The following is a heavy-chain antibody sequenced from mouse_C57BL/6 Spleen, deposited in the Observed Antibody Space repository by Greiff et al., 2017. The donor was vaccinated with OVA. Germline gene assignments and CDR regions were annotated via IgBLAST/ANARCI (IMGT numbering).Heavy chain of an antibody. CDR1: GYSITSGYY. CDR3: ARDHY. J-gene: IGHJ2*01. V-gene: IGHV3-6*01. CDR2: ISYDGSN. Sequence: ESGPGLVKPSQSLSLTCSVTGYSITSGYYWNWIRQFPGNKLEWMGYISYDGSNNYNPSLKNRISITRDTSTNQFFLKLNSVTTEDTATYYCARDHYWGQGTTLTVSS.